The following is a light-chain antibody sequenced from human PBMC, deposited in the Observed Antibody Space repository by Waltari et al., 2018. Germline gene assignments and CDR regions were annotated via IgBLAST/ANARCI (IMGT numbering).Light chain of an antibody. CDR1: SSDIGAFNY. CDR2: DVT. CDR3: ASFISGSTSSVL. V-gene: IGLV2-14*03. Sequence: QSALTQPASASGSPGQSVTISCTGTSSDIGAFNYVSWYQQTPGKAPKVLIYDVTNRPLGVCFRFAGSRSGNTASLTISGLQAEDEAYYHCASFISGSTSSVLFGGGTKLTVL. J-gene: IGLJ3*02.